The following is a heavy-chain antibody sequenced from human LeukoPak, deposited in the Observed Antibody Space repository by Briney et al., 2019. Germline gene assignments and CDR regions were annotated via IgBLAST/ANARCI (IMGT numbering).Heavy chain of an antibody. D-gene: IGHD3-10*01. Sequence: GGSLRLSCAASGFTFSSYGMHWVRQAPGKGLEWVAFIRYDGSNKYYADSVKGRFTISRDNSKNTLYLQMNSLRAEDTAVYYCAKDIPPQHGSGSYVFDYWGQGTLVTVSS. CDR1: GFTFSSYG. CDR3: AKDIPPQHGSGSYVFDY. V-gene: IGHV3-30*02. CDR2: IRYDGSNK. J-gene: IGHJ4*02.